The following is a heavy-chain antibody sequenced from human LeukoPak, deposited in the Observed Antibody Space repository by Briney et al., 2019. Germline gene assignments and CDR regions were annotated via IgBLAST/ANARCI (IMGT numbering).Heavy chain of an antibody. Sequence: GGSLRLSCAASGFTFSGSAMHWVRQASGKGLEWVGRIRNKANSYATAYAASVRGRFTISRDESKNTAYLQMNSLKTEDTAVYYCTRRATDDSSGYYSTWGQGTLVTVFS. CDR3: TRRATDDSSGYYST. V-gene: IGHV3-73*01. J-gene: IGHJ5*02. CDR1: GFTFSGSA. CDR2: IRNKANSYAT. D-gene: IGHD3-22*01.